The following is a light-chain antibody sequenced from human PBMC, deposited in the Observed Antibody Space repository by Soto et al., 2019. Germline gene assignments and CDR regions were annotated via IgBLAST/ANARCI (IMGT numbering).Light chain of an antibody. CDR2: AAS. V-gene: IGKV1-27*01. CDR1: QGISNY. CDR3: QKYNSFSRT. J-gene: IGKJ1*01. Sequence: DIQMTQSPSSLSASVGDRDTITCRASQGISNYLAWYQQKPGKVPKLLIYAASTLQSGVPSRFSGSGSGTNFTLTFSSLQPEDVATYYCQKYNSFSRTFGQGTKVDIK.